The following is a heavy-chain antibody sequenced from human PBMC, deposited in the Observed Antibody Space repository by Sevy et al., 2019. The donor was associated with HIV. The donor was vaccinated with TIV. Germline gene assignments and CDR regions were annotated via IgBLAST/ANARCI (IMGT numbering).Heavy chain of an antibody. CDR3: AKVLHIVEIPAAIDYYYGMDV. D-gene: IGHD2-2*01. J-gene: IGHJ6*02. CDR2: IRFDGSIK. V-gene: IGHV3-30*02. Sequence: GGSLRLSCAASGFTFSTYAMHWVRQAPGKGLEWVAFIRFDGSIKYYRDSVKGRLTISRDNSKNTLYLQMNSLRAEDMAVYFCAKVLHIVEIPAAIDYYYGMDVWGQGTTVTVSS. CDR1: GFTFSTYA.